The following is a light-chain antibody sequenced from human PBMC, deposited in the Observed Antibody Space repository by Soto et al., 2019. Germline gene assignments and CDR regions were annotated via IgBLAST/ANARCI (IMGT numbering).Light chain of an antibody. CDR3: QQRSNWPPVIT. Sequence: EIVLTQSPATLSLSPGERATISCRASQSFSSGLAWYQQKTGQAPRLLIYDASKRATGIPARFSGRGSGTDFTLNISSLEPEDFAVYYCQQRSNWPPVITFGQGTRLEIK. CDR1: QSFSSG. CDR2: DAS. J-gene: IGKJ5*01. V-gene: IGKV3-11*01.